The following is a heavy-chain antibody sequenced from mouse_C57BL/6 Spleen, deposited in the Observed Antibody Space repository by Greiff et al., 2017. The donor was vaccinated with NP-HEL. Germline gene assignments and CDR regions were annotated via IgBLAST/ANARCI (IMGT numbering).Heavy chain of an antibody. J-gene: IGHJ4*01. CDR1: GYTFTDYN. Sequence: VQLQQSGPELVKPGASVKIPCKASGYTFTDYNMDWVKQSHGKSLEWIGDINPNNGGTIYNQKFKGKATLTVDKSSSTAYMELRSPTSEDTAVYYCARIYYGNYYAMDYWGQGTSGTVSS. CDR2: INPNNGGT. CDR3: ARIYYGNYYAMDY. D-gene: IGHD2-1*01. V-gene: IGHV1-18*01.